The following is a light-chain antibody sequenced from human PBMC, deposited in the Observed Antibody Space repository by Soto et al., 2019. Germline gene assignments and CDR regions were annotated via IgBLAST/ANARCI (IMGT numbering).Light chain of an antibody. CDR1: SSDVGSYNL. J-gene: IGLJ2*01. CDR2: EVS. Sequence: QSALTQPASVSGSPGQSITISCTGTSSDVGSYNLVSWYQQRPGKAPKLIIYEVSKRPSGVSNRFSGSRSGSTASLTISGLQAEDEADYYCCAYAGTRTVIFGGGTQLTVL. CDR3: CAYAGTRTVI. V-gene: IGLV2-23*02.